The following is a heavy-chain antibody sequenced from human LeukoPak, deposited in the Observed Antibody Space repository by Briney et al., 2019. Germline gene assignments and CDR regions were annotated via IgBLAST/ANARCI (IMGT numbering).Heavy chain of an antibody. D-gene: IGHD6-25*01. CDR1: GFTFSNYE. V-gene: IGHV3-48*03. CDR2: ISGSATTI. Sequence: PGGSLRLSCAASGFTFSNYEVSWVRQAPGKGLEWVSYISGSATTIYYADSVKGRFTISRDNAKNSLCLQMNSLRAEDTAVYYCARIPSRGYYFFDYWGQGTLVTVSS. CDR3: ARIPSRGYYFFDY. J-gene: IGHJ4*02.